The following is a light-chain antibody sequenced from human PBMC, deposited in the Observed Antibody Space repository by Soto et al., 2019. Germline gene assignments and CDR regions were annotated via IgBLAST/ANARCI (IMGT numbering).Light chain of an antibody. Sequence: EIVLTQSPGTLSLSPGERATLSCRASQSVSSSSLAWYQQKPGQAPRLLLYNVASRAAGIPDRFSGSGSGTDFSLTISRLEPEDFAVYYCQLYGTLPLTFGLGTKVDIK. CDR1: QSVSSSS. V-gene: IGKV3-20*01. CDR3: QLYGTLPLT. J-gene: IGKJ1*01. CDR2: NVA.